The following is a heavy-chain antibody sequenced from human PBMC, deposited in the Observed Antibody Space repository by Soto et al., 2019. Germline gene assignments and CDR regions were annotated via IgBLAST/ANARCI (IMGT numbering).Heavy chain of an antibody. D-gene: IGHD4-17*01. Sequence: SSATLSLTCVVSESSINSNCYWLFIREPPGKGLGCIGAIHHSGTTYYTPSLKSRVTISMDTSKNHFSLRLTSVTAADTAIYYCARGRYGGNFDYWGQGTLVTVSS. CDR1: ESSINSNCY. CDR2: IHHSGTT. J-gene: IGHJ4*02. CDR3: ARGRYGGNFDY. V-gene: IGHV4-38-2*01.